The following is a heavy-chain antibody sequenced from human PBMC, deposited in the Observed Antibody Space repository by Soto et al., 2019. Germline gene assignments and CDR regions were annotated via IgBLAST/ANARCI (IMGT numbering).Heavy chain of an antibody. CDR1: GYTFNTYG. Sequence: ASVKVSCKTSGYTFNTYGINWVRQAPGQGLELMGWISAYDGKTTYAEKFQGRVTLTTDTSTGTAYMELRSLRSDDTAIYYCARDPHEFWTSYWFDPWGQGTMVTVSS. CDR3: ARDPHEFWTSYWFDP. D-gene: IGHD3-3*01. V-gene: IGHV1-18*01. J-gene: IGHJ5*02. CDR2: ISAYDGKT.